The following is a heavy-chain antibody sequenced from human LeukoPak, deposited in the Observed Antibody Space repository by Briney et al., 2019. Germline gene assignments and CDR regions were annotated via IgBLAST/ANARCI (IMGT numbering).Heavy chain of an antibody. D-gene: IGHD3-22*01. CDR2: ISWNSGSI. CDR3: AKGRHYYDSSGYYSIFDY. CDR1: GFTFDDYA. J-gene: IGHJ4*02. Sequence: PGGSLRLSCAASGFTFDDYAMHWVRQAPGKGLEWVSGISWNSGSIGYADSVKGRFTISRDNAKNSLYLQINSLRAEDTALYYCAKGRHYYDSSGYYSIFDYWGQGTLVTVSS. V-gene: IGHV3-9*01.